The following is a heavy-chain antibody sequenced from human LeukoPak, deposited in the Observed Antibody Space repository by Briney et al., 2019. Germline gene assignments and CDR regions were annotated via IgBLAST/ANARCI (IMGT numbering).Heavy chain of an antibody. Sequence: SETLSLTCSVSGPSISNTIYYWAWVRQPPGKGLAWIGSTHYSGSTYYNPSLLSRVTISTDTSKNQFSLKLSSVTAADTAVYYCAREMYDSGGYRVSYFDYWGQGSLVTVSS. D-gene: IGHD3-22*01. V-gene: IGHV4-39*07. J-gene: IGHJ4*02. CDR2: THYSGST. CDR1: GPSISNTIYY. CDR3: AREMYDSGGYRVSYFDY.